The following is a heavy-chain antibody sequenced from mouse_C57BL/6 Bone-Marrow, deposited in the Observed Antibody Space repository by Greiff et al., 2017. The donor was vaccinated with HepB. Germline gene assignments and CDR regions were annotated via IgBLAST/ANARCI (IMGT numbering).Heavy chain of an antibody. J-gene: IGHJ2*01. CDR2: IDPSDSYT. CDR3: ASSYYYGLDY. CDR1: GYTFTSYW. D-gene: IGHD1-1*01. Sequence: QVQLQQPGAELVRPGTSVKLSCKASGYTFTSYWMHWVKQRPGQGLEWIGVIDPSDSYTNYNQKFKGKATLTVDPSSSTAYMQLSSLTSEDSAVYYCASSYYYGLDYWGQGTTLTVSS. V-gene: IGHV1-59*01.